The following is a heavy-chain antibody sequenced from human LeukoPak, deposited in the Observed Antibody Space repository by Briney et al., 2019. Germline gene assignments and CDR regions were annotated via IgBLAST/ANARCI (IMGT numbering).Heavy chain of an antibody. V-gene: IGHV1-18*01. CDR1: GYTFTSYG. CDR3: ARDSPRLYYDSSGYPT. D-gene: IGHD3-22*01. Sequence: ASVKVSCKASGYTFTSYGISWVRQAPGQGLEWMGWISAYNGNTNYAQKLQGRVTMTTDTSTSTAYMELRSLRSDDTAVYYCARDSPRLYYDSSGYPTWGQGTLVTVPS. CDR2: ISAYNGNT. J-gene: IGHJ5*02.